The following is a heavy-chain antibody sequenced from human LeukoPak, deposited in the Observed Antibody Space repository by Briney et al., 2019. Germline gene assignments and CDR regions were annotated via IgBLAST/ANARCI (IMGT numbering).Heavy chain of an antibody. Sequence: GGSLRLSCTASGFTFSSYAMSWVRQAPGKGLEWVSAISASGGSTYYADSVKGRFTISRDNSKNTLYLQMNSLRAEDTAVYDCAKVVGYYYGSGSYLSWGQGTLVTVSS. CDR3: AKVVGYYYGSGSYLS. CDR2: ISASGGST. J-gene: IGHJ4*02. CDR1: GFTFSSYA. D-gene: IGHD3-10*01. V-gene: IGHV3-23*01.